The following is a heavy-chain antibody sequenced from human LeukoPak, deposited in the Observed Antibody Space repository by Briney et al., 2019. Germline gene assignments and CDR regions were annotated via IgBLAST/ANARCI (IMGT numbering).Heavy chain of an antibody. D-gene: IGHD2-15*01. CDR1: GFTFDVYV. CDR2: ISWNSGSI. CDR3: ARGYCSGGSCPPS. V-gene: IGHV3-9*01. Sequence: GGSLRLSCAASGFTFDVYVMHWVRQAPGKGLEWVPGISWNSGSIGYADSVKGRFTISRDNAKNSLHLQMNSLRAEDTAVYYCARGYCSGGSCPPSWGQGTLVTVSS. J-gene: IGHJ4*02.